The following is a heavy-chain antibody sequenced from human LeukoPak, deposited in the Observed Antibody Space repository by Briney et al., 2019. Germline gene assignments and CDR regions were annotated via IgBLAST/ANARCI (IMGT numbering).Heavy chain of an antibody. CDR2: IKQDGSEK. CDR3: ARASAEAGTRDC. D-gene: IGHD6-19*01. V-gene: IGHV3-7*01. J-gene: IGHJ4*02. CDR1: GFTFISYW. Sequence: GGSLRLSCAASGFTFISYWMSWVRQAPGKGLEWVANIKQDGSEKYYVDSVKGRFTISRDNAKNSLYLQMNSLRAEDTAVYYCARASAEAGTRDCWGQGTLVTVSS.